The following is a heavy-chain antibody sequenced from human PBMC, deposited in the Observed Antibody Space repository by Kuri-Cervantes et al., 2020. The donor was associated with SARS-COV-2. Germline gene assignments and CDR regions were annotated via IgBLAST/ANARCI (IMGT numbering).Heavy chain of an antibody. J-gene: IGHJ4*02. V-gene: IGHV1-8*01. CDR2: VKTNSGNT. CDR3: YCAPKEGFDS. Sequence: ASVKVSCKAPETTFPNYDINWVRQATGQGLEWMGMVKTNSGNTLYAQILQGRVTMTRDTSTTTAYMELSSLTSEDTAIYYCYCAPKEGFDSWGQGTLVTVSS. D-gene: IGHD2-21*01. CDR1: ETTFPNYD.